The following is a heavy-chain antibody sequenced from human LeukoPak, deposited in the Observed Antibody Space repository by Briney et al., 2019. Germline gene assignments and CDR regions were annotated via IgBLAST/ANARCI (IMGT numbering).Heavy chain of an antibody. CDR3: ASIPSIYSSGFYYYYGMDV. Sequence: SETLSLTCTVSGGSISNYYWSWIRQPPGKGLEWIGYIYYGGSTNYNPSLKSRVTISIDTSKNQFSLKLSSVTAADTAVYYCASIPSIYSSGFYYYYGMDVWGQGTTVTVSS. V-gene: IGHV4-59*12. D-gene: IGHD6-19*01. J-gene: IGHJ6*02. CDR1: GGSISNYY. CDR2: IYYGGST.